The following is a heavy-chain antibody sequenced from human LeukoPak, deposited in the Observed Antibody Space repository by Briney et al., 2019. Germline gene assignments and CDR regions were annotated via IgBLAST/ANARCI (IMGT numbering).Heavy chain of an antibody. CDR3: ARGGSYCSGGSCYSLAFDI. V-gene: IGHV1-69*13. CDR2: IIPIFGTA. CDR1: GGTFISYA. J-gene: IGHJ3*02. D-gene: IGHD2-15*01. Sequence: GASVKVSCKASGGTFISYAIIWVRQAPGQGLEWMGGIIPIFGTANYAQKFQGRFTITADESTSTLYMQLSSLRSEDTAVYYCARGGSYCSGGSCYSLAFDIWGQGTMVTVSS.